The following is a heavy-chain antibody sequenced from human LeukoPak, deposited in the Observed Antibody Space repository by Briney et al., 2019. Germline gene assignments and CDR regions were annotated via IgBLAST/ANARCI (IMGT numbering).Heavy chain of an antibody. J-gene: IGHJ5*02. CDR3: ARDSGSYYKANWFDP. D-gene: IGHD3-10*01. CDR2: IYHSGST. CDR1: GGSISSSNW. V-gene: IGHV4-4*02. Sequence: SETLSLTCAVSGGSISSSNWWSWVRQPPGKGLEWIGEIYHSGSTNYNPSLKSRVTISVDKSKNQFSLKLSSVTAADTAVYYCARDSGSYYKANWFDPWGQGTLVTVSS.